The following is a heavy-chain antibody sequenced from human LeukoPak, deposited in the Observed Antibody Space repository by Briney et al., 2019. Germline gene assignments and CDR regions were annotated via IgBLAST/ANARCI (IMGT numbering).Heavy chain of an antibody. J-gene: IGHJ6*04. D-gene: IGHD3-10*01. V-gene: IGHV4-59*01. CDR1: GGSISSYY. CDR2: IYYSGST. CDR3: ARDQVITMVRGARDRDYYYGMDV. Sequence: SEPLSLICTVSGGSISSYYWSWLRQPPGKGLEGIGYIYYSGSTNYNPSLKSRVTISVDTSKNQFSLKLSSVTAADTAVYYCARDQVITMVRGARDRDYYYGMDVWGKGTTVTVSS.